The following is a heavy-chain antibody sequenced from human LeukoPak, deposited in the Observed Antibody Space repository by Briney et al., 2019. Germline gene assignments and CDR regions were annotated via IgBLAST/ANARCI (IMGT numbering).Heavy chain of an antibody. CDR2: IYYSGST. J-gene: IGHJ5*02. CDR3: ARVSIQLERPARFDP. CDR1: GGSISSGAYY. V-gene: IGHV4-31*03. D-gene: IGHD1-1*01. Sequence: SQTLSLTCTVSGGSISSGAYYWSWIRQHPGKGLEWIGYIYYSGSTYYNPSLKSRVTISVDTSNNQLSLRLSSVTAADTAVYYCARVSIQLERPARFDPWGQGTLVTVSP.